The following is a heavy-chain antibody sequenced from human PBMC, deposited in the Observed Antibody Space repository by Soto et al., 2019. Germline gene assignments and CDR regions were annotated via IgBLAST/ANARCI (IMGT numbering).Heavy chain of an antibody. V-gene: IGHV3-23*01. Sequence: EVQLLESGGGLVQPGGSLRLSCAASGFTFNNYAMTWVRQAPGKGLEWVSAISGGGDTTSYADSVKGRFTVSRDGSKNTLYQQTSSLRAEDTALYYCAKGRGGSGSLTPRVDFWGQGTLVTVSS. CDR2: ISGGGDTT. CDR3: AKGRGGSGSLTPRVDF. CDR1: GFTFNNYA. D-gene: IGHD3-10*01. J-gene: IGHJ4*02.